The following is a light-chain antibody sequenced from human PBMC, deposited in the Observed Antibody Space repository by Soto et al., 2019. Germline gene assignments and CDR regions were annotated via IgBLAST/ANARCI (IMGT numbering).Light chain of an antibody. Sequence: EIVLTQSPATLSLSPGEIATLSCRASQSVSSYLAWYQQKPGQPPRLLIYDASNRATGIPARFSGSGSGTDFTLTISSPEPADFAVYYCQQRSNWPPTFGQGTKLEIK. J-gene: IGKJ2*01. CDR3: QQRSNWPPT. V-gene: IGKV3-11*01. CDR1: QSVSSY. CDR2: DAS.